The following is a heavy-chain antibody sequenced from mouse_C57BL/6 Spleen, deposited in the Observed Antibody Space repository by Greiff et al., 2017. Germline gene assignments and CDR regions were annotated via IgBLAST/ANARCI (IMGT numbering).Heavy chain of an antibody. Sequence: VQLQQPGAELVKPGASVKLSCKASGYTFTSYWMHWVKQRPGQGLEWIGMIHPNSGSTNYNEKFKSKATLTVDKSSSTAYMQLSSLTSEDSAVYYCARDDGYYYAMDDWGQGTSVTVSS. CDR1: GYTFTSYW. J-gene: IGHJ4*01. CDR2: IHPNSGST. V-gene: IGHV1-64*01. D-gene: IGHD2-3*01. CDR3: ARDDGYYYAMDD.